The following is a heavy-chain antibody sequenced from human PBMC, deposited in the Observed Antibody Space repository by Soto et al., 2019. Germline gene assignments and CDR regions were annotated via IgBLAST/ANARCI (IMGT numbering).Heavy chain of an antibody. J-gene: IGHJ5*02. CDR2: IYYSGST. Sequence: QVQLQESGPGLVKPSETLSLTCTVSGGSISSYYWGWIRQPPGKGLEWIGYIYYSGSTNYNPTLKSRDTISVDTAKNQFSLKLSSVTAADTAVYYCARWATGYCSSTSCYTNWFDPWGQGTLVTVSS. V-gene: IGHV4-59*01. D-gene: IGHD2-2*02. CDR1: GGSISSYY. CDR3: ARWATGYCSSTSCYTNWFDP.